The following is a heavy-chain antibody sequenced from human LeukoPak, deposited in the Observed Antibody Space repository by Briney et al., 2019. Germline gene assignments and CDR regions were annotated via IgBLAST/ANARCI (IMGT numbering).Heavy chain of an antibody. CDR2: IYYSGST. CDR1: GGSISSYY. Sequence: SETLSLTCTVSGGSISSYYRSWIRQPPGKGLEWIGYIYYSGSTNYNPSLKSRVTISVDTSKNQFSLKLSSVTAADTAVYYCARLPPPDLEWLSYYYYMDVWGKGTTVTVSS. D-gene: IGHD3-3*01. J-gene: IGHJ6*03. CDR3: ARLPPPDLEWLSYYYYMDV. V-gene: IGHV4-59*01.